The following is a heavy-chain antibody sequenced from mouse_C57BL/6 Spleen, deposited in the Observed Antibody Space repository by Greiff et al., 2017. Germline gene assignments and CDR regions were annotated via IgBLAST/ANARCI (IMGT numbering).Heavy chain of an antibody. CDR1: GYTFTDYE. J-gene: IGHJ4*01. Sequence: VQLQQSGAELVRPGASVTLSCKASGYTFTDYEMHWVKQTPVHGLEWIGAIDPETGGTAYNQKFKGKAILTADKSSSTAYMELRSLTSEYSAVYYCTITPAMDYWGQGTSVTVSS. CDR3: TITPAMDY. CDR2: IDPETGGT. D-gene: IGHD1-3*01. V-gene: IGHV1-15*01.